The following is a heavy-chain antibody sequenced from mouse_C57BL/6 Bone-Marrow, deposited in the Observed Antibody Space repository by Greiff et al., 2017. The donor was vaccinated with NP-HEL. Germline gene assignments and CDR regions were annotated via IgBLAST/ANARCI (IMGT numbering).Heavy chain of an antibody. CDR1: GYAFTNYL. D-gene: IGHD1-1*01. J-gene: IGHJ3*01. Sequence: VQLQQSGAELVRPGTSVKVSCKASGYAFTNYLIEWVKQRPGQGLEWIGVINPGSGGTNYNEKFKGKATLTADKSSSTAYMQLSSLTSEDSAVYFCARPPYYYGSSFAYWGQGTLVTVSA. CDR2: INPGSGGT. V-gene: IGHV1-54*01. CDR3: ARPPYYYGSSFAY.